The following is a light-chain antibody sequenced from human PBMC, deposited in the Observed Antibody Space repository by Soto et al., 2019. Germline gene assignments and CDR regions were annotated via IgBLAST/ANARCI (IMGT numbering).Light chain of an antibody. CDR3: QQYNDWPLT. CDR2: DIS. J-gene: IGKJ4*01. V-gene: IGKV3D-15*01. Sequence: EFVLTQSPGTLSLSPGARDPLSCRASQSVSSNLAWYQQKPGQAPSLLIYDISARATGIPTRFSGSGSGTEFTLTISSLQSEDFAVYYCQQYNDWPLTFGGGTKVDIK. CDR1: QSVSSN.